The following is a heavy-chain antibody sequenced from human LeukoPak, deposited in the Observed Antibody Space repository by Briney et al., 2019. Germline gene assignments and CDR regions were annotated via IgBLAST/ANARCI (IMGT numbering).Heavy chain of an antibody. CDR1: GFTFDDYA. CDR2: ISWNSGSI. Sequence: PGRSLRLSCAASGFTFDDYAMHWVRQAPGKGLEWVSGISWNSGSIGYADSVKGRFTISRDNAKNSPYLQMNSLRAEDTALYYCARDRAYYYDSSGYYYFDHWGQGTLVTVSS. CDR3: ARDRAYYYDSSGYYYFDH. J-gene: IGHJ4*02. D-gene: IGHD3-22*01. V-gene: IGHV3-9*01.